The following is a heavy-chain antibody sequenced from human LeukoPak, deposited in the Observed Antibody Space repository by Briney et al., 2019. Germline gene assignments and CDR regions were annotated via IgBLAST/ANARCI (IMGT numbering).Heavy chain of an antibody. J-gene: IGHJ4*02. Sequence: ASVKVSCTASGYTFTGYYMHWVRQAPGQGLEWMGRINPNSGGTNYAQKFQGRVTMTRDKSISTAYMELSSLRSDDTAVYYCSRVEGVWGSYRIDYWGQGTLVTVSS. V-gene: IGHV1-2*06. CDR1: GYTFTGYY. CDR2: INPNSGGT. D-gene: IGHD3-16*02. CDR3: SRVEGVWGSYRIDY.